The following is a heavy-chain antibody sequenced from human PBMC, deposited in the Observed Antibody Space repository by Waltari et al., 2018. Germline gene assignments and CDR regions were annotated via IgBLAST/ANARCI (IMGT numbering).Heavy chain of an antibody. J-gene: IGHJ4*02. CDR1: GGSISSGTYY. V-gene: IGHV4-31*01. Sequence: QVQLQESGPGLVKPSQTLSLTCTVSGGSISSGTYYWNWIRQHPGKGLEWIGYIYYRGSAYYNPSLKSLVTISVDTSKNQFSLKLSSVTAADTAVYYCARAMVRGVIVDYWGQGTLVTVSS. D-gene: IGHD3-10*01. CDR2: IYYRGSA. CDR3: ARAMVRGVIVDY.